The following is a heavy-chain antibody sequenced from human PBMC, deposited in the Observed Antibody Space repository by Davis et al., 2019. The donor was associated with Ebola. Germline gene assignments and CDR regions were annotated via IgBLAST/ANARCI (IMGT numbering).Heavy chain of an antibody. Sequence: GESLKLPCEAPGFSLSNVDMNWVRQAPGKGLEWVSNINGGGSSTSYADSVKGRFSLSRDNSKNTLYLEMNSLRVEDTAVYYCLGDPNWAFGYWGQGTLVTVSS. CDR3: LGDPNWAFGY. V-gene: IGHV3-23*01. CDR2: INGGGSST. J-gene: IGHJ4*02. D-gene: IGHD7-27*01. CDR1: GFSLSNVD.